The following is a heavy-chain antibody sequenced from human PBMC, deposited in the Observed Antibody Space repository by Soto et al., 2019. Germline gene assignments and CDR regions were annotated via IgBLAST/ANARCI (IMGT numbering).Heavy chain of an antibody. V-gene: IGHV4-39*01. Sequence: XATLSLTATVSGGSISSSSYYWGWIRQPPGKGLEWIGSIYYSGSTYYNPSLKRRVTISVDTSKNQFSLKLSSVTAADTAVYYCASYYDSSGYYYRKGWFDPWGQGTLVTVSS. CDR2: IYYSGST. J-gene: IGHJ5*02. D-gene: IGHD3-22*01. CDR3: ASYYDSSGYYYRKGWFDP. CDR1: GGSISSSSYY.